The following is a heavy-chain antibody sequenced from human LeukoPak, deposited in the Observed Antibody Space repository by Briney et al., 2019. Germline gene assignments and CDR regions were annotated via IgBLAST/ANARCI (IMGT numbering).Heavy chain of an antibody. CDR2: ISSSSSTI. D-gene: IGHD5-18*01. V-gene: IGHV3-48*01. J-gene: IGHJ6*03. CDR1: GFTFSSYS. CDR3: AREDSTAMVPRSYYYYYMDV. Sequence: QPGGSLRLSCAASGFTFSSYSMNWVRQAPGKGLEWVSYISSSSSTIYYADSVKGRFTISRDNAKNSLYLQMNSLRAEDTAVYYCAREDSTAMVPRSYYYYYMDVWGKGTTVTVSS.